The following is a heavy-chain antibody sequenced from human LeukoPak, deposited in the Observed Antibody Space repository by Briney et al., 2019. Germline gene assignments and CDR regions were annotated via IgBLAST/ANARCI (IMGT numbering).Heavy chain of an antibody. CDR3: VKDIHYHDSSVLDY. D-gene: IGHD3-22*01. V-gene: IGHV3-11*01. Sequence: GGSLRLSCAASGFTFSDYYMSWIRQAPGKGLEGVSYISSSGSTIYYAGYVKGRFTISRDNAKNSLYLQMNSLRAEDTALYYCVKDIHYHDSSVLDYWGQGTLVTVSS. J-gene: IGHJ4*02. CDR1: GFTFSDYY. CDR2: ISSSGSTI.